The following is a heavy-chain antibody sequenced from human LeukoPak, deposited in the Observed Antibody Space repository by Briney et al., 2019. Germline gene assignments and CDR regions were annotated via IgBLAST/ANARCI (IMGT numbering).Heavy chain of an antibody. V-gene: IGHV1-24*01. J-gene: IGHJ6*03. Sequence: ASVKVPCKVSGYTLTELSMHWVRQAPGKGLEWMGGFDPVDGETIYAQKFQGRVTVTEDTSTDTAYMELSSLRSEDTAVYYCATAKSLRYYYMDVWGKGTTVTVSS. CDR3: ATAKSLRYYYMDV. CDR1: GYTLTELS. D-gene: IGHD4/OR15-4a*01. CDR2: FDPVDGET.